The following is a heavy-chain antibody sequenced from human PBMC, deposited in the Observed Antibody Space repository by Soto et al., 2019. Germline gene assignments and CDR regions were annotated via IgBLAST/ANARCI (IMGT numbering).Heavy chain of an antibody. CDR3: ARETTYYADYGGNWFDP. V-gene: IGHV4-30-4*01. CDR2: INYSGST. Sequence: TMSLTCTVSGGSISTGDYDWCWSRQPPGRGLEWIGYINYSGSTYHNPSLKSRVTTSVDTSKTPFPLKLSSVTAADTAVYYCARETTYYADYGGNWFDPWGQGTLVTVSS. D-gene: IGHD4-17*01. CDR1: GGSISTGDYD. J-gene: IGHJ5*02.